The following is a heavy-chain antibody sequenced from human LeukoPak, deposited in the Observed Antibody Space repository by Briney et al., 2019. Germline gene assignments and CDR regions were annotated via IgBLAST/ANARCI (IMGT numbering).Heavy chain of an antibody. Sequence: SETLSLTCTVSGYSINNGYLWGWIRQPPGKGLDWIGYIYRDGSTYYNPSLKSRVTISVDTSKNQFSLKLNSVSAADTAVYYCARVPHSLDRGVTKVRYLDYWGQGALVTVSS. D-gene: IGHD3-10*01. V-gene: IGHV4-38-2*02. CDR2: IYRDGST. CDR3: ARVPHSLDRGVTKVRYLDY. CDR1: GYSINNGYL. J-gene: IGHJ4*02.